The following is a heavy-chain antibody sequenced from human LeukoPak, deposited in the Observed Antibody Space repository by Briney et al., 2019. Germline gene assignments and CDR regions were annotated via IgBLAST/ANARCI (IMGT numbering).Heavy chain of an antibody. CDR1: GFTFSSYW. CDR2: IKQDGSEK. V-gene: IGHV3-7*01. D-gene: IGHD3-10*01. J-gene: IGHJ6*03. CDR3: AREYYYGSGSYYRSYYYYYMDV. Sequence: PGGSLRLSCAASGFTFSSYWMSWVRQAPGKGLEWVANIKQDGSEKYYVDSVKGRFTISRDNAKNSLYLQMNSLRAEDTAVYYCAREYYYGSGSYYRSYYYYYMDVWGKGTTVTVSS.